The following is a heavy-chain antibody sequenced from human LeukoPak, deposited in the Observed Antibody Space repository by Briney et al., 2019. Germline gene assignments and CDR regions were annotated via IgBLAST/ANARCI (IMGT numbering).Heavy chain of an antibody. CDR3: ARDDGSGWYYAFDI. D-gene: IGHD6-19*01. CDR2: ISSSGSTI. Sequence: GGSLRLSCAASGFTFSDYYMSWIRQAPGKGLEWVSYISSSGSTIYYADSVKGRFTISRDNAKNSLYLQMNSLRAEDTAVYYCARDDGSGWYYAFDIWGQGTMVTVSS. V-gene: IGHV3-11*04. J-gene: IGHJ3*02. CDR1: GFTFSDYY.